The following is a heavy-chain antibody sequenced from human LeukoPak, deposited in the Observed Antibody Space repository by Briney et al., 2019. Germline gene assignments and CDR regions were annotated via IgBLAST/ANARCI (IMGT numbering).Heavy chain of an antibody. J-gene: IGHJ4*02. CDR3: ASPSNNSRYAFDY. V-gene: IGHV3-9*01. D-gene: IGHD3-22*01. CDR2: ISWDSGSS. CDR1: GFTFDDFA. Sequence: GGSLRLSCAASGFTFDDFAMHWVRQPPGKGLQWISSISWDSGSSVYADSVKGRFTISRDYSMNTLYLEMNSLRVEDTAIYYCASPSNNSRYAFDYWGQGTLVTVSS.